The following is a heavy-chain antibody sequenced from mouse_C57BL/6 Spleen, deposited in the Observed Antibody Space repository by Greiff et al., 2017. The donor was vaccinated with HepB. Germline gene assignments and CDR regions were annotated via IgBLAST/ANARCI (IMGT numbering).Heavy chain of an antibody. CDR1: GYAFSSSW. D-gene: IGHD2-2*01. V-gene: IGHV1-82*01. CDR2: IYPGDGDT. CDR3: ARYYGYDEAFDY. J-gene: IGHJ2*01. Sequence: VKLVESGPELVKPGASVKISCKASGYAFSSSWMNWVKQRPGKGLEWIGRIYPGDGDTNYNGKFKGKATLTADKSSSTAYMQLSSLTSEDSAVYFCARYYGYDEAFDYWGQGTTLTVSS.